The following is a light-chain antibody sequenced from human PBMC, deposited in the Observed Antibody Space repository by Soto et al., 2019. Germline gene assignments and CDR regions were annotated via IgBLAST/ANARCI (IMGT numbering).Light chain of an antibody. J-gene: IGKJ5*01. CDR3: QQYNNWPFS. CDR2: GAS. CDR1: QSVRSN. Sequence: EFVLTQSPASLSVSPGERATLSCRASQSVRSNLAWYQQKPGQAPRLLIYGASTRATGIPARFTGSGSGTDFTLTISGLQPEDSAVYFCQQYNNWPFSFGQGTRLEIK. V-gene: IGKV3-15*01.